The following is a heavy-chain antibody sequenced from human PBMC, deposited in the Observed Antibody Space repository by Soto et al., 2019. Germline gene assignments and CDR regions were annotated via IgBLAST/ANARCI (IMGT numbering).Heavy chain of an antibody. CDR1: GGSISSSSFY. CDR2: IHLRSGNT. J-gene: IGHJ4*02. D-gene: IGHD2-21*02. Sequence: TLSLTCTVSGGSISSSSFYWGWVRQTPGKGLEWITSIHLRSGNTYYNPSLKSRVTISVDTSENQFSLTLTSVTAADTAVYYCASPASSCGGDCSANWGQGTLVTVSS. V-gene: IGHV4-39*01. CDR3: ASPASSCGGDCSAN.